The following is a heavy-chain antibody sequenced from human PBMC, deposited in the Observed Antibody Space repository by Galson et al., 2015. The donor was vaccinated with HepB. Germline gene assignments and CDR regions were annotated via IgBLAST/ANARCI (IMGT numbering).Heavy chain of an antibody. D-gene: IGHD2-15*01. V-gene: IGHV1-18*04. J-gene: IGHJ3*02. CDR3: AREHCSGGSCYWDAFDI. Sequence: SVKVSCKASGYTFTSYGISWVRQAPGQGLEWMGWIGAYNGNTNYAQKLQGRVTMTTETSTSTAYMELRSLRSDDTAVYYCAREHCSGGSCYWDAFDIWGQGTMVTVSS. CDR2: IGAYNGNT. CDR1: GYTFTSYG.